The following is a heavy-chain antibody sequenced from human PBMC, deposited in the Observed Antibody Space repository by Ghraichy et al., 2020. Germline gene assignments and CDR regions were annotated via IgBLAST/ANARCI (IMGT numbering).Heavy chain of an antibody. CDR1: GYTFTSYG. J-gene: IGHJ6*02. V-gene: IGHV1-18*01. D-gene: IGHD3-3*01. Sequence: ASVKVSCKASGYTFTSYGISWVRQAPGQGLEWMGWISAYNGNTNYAQKLQGRVTMTTDTSTSTAYMELRSLRSDDTAVYYCARDTARFLEWLLYRNYYYYYGMDVWGQGTTVTVSS. CDR3: ARDTARFLEWLLYRNYYYYYGMDV. CDR2: ISAYNGNT.